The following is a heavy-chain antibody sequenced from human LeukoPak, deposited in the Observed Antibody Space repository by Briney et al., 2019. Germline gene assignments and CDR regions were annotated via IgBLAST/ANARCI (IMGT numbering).Heavy chain of an antibody. J-gene: IGHJ3*01. D-gene: IGHD3-16*01. CDR3: DAFYYDESGWGDASGM. Sequence: GGSLRLSCAAPGITISSYCMSWVRQAPGQGLEWVANITEDRSEKNYVDSVKGRVTISTDTATRSLYLQMKRLRAEDTAVYYCDAFYYDESGWGDASGMWGQGTIVTVSS. CDR1: GITISSYC. CDR2: ITEDRSEK. V-gene: IGHV3-7*02.